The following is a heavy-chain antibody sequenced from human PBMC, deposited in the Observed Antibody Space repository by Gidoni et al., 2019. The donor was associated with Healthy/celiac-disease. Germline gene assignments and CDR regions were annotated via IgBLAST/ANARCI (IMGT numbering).Heavy chain of an antibody. J-gene: IGHJ6*02. CDR1: GGSFSGSY. D-gene: IGHD2-15*01. CDR3: ARGGGGYCSGGSCYQPYYYYGMDV. CDR2: INHSGST. Sequence: QVQLQQWGAGLLKPSETLSLTCAVYGGSFSGSYWSWIRQPPGKGLEWIGEINHSGSTNYNPSLKSRVTISVDTSKNQFSLKLSSVTAADTAVYYCARGGGGYCSGGSCYQPYYYYGMDVWGQGTTVTVSS. V-gene: IGHV4-34*01.